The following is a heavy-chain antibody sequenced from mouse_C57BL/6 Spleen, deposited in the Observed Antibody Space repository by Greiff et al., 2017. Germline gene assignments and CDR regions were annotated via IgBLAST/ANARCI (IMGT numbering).Heavy chain of an antibody. CDR3: ARWGGGYFDV. J-gene: IGHJ1*03. CDR2: IYPGDGDT. CDR1: GYAFSSYW. D-gene: IGHD1-1*02. Sequence: QVHVKQSGAELVKPGASVKISCKASGYAFSSYWMNWVKQRPGKGLEWIGQIYPGDGDTNYNGKFKGKATLTADKSSSTAYMQLSSLTSEDSAVYFCARWGGGYFDVWGTGTTVTVSS. V-gene: IGHV1-80*01.